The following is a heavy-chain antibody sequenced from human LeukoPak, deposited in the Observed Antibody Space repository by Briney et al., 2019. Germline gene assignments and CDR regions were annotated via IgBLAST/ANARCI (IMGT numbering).Heavy chain of an antibody. J-gene: IGHJ4*02. D-gene: IGHD1-26*01. Sequence: ASVEVSCKTSGYTFSSFGFSWVRQAPGQGLEWMGWISAYSGTTNYAQNLHGRAILTTDTSTNTAYMELRSLRTDDTAVYFCVRDQAVGATAGTFDFWGRGSLVTVSS. CDR2: ISAYSGTT. V-gene: IGHV1-18*01. CDR1: GYTFSSFG. CDR3: VRDQAVGATAGTFDF.